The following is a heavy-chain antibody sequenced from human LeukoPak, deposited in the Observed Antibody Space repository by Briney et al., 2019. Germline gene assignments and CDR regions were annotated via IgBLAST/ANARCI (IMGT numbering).Heavy chain of an antibody. CDR1: GFTVSNDY. Sequence: PGGSLRLSCAASGFTVSNDYMSWVRQAPGKGLECVSVTYSGESTYYADSVKGRFTISRDNSKNTLYLQMNSLRAEDTAVYYCAKLRLRPRDYWGQGTLVTVSS. V-gene: IGHV3-66*01. J-gene: IGHJ4*02. CDR2: TYSGEST. D-gene: IGHD5-12*01. CDR3: AKLRLRPRDY.